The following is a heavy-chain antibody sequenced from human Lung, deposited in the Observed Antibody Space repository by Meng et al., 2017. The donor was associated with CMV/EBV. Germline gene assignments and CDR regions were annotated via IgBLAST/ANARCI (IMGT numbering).Heavy chain of an antibody. CDR2: IIPIFGTA. CDR3: ARGGSSSWSRGYNWFDP. D-gene: IGHD6-13*01. V-gene: IGHV1-69*05. CDR1: GGTFSSYA. J-gene: IGHJ5*02. Sequence: SXXVSXKASGGTFSSYAISWVRQDPGQGLEWMGGIIPIFGTANYAQKFQGRVTITTDESTSTAYMELSSLRSEDTAVYYCARGGSSSWSRGYNWFDPWGQGXLVTVSS.